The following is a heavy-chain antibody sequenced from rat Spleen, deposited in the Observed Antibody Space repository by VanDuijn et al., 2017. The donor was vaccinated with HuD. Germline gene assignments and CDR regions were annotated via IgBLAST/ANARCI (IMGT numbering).Heavy chain of an antibody. CDR2: ISTSGGST. CDR1: GFTFSNYD. D-gene: IGHD1-10*01. J-gene: IGHJ2*01. Sequence: EVQLVESGGGLVQPGRSLKLSCAASGFTFSNYDMAWVRQAPTKGLEWVASISTSGGSTYYRDSVKGRFTVSSDNAKSTLYLQMDSLRSEDTATYYCARHEVITTRGYFDYWGQGVMVTVSS. CDR3: ARHEVITTRGYFDY. V-gene: IGHV5-25*01.